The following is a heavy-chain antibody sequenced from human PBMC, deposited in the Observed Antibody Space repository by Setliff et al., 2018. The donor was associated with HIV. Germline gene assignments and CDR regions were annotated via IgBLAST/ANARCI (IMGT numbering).Heavy chain of an antibody. J-gene: IGHJ5*02. CDR1: GGSISSSSYY. CDR2: IFYTGST. V-gene: IGHV4-39*01. D-gene: IGHD2-8*01. Sequence: PSETLSLTCTVSGGSISSSSYYWDWIRQPPGKSLEWVGSIFYTGSTNYRPSLESRVIVSLDTSKNQFSLKLNSVTAADTAVYYCARRGRDGVFIMFATGFDPWGQGALVT. CDR3: ARRGRDGVFIMFATGFDP.